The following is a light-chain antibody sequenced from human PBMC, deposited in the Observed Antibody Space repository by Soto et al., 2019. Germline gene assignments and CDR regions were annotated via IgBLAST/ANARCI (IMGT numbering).Light chain of an antibody. Sequence: DIQMTQSPSSLSASVGDRVTITCRASQSIITYLDWYQQKPGKAPNLLIYAASRLQNEVPSRFSGSGSGTDFTLNISGLQPEEFATYYCQQSYSYPWTFGQGTKLEVK. CDR1: QSIITY. V-gene: IGKV1-39*01. CDR2: AAS. CDR3: QQSYSYPWT. J-gene: IGKJ1*01.